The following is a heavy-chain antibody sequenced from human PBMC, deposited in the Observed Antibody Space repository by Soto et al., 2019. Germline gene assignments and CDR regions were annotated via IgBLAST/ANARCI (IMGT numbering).Heavy chain of an antibody. Sequence: QVQLVESVGGVVQPGRSLRLSCAASGFTFSSYGMHWVRQAPGKGLEWVAVISYDGSNKYYADSVKGRFTISRDNSKNTLYLQMNSLGADDTAVYYCAKGGGSQWLPPNWFDPWGQGTMVAVSS. CDR1: GFTFSSYG. J-gene: IGHJ5*02. V-gene: IGHV3-30*18. D-gene: IGHD6-19*01. CDR3: AKGGGSQWLPPNWFDP. CDR2: ISYDGSNK.